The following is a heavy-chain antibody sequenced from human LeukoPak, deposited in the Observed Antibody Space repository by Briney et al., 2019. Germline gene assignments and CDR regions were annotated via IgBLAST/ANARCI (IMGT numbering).Heavy chain of an antibody. CDR2: ISAYNGYT. J-gene: IGHJ4*02. V-gene: IGHV1-18*01. Sequence: ASVKVSCKASGYTFTSYGISWVRQAPGQGLEWMGWISAYNGYTNYAQKLQGRVTMTTDTSTNTDYMVLRSLRSDEAAVYYCGRGLYSSGWSLADYWGQGTLVTVSS. D-gene: IGHD6-19*01. CDR3: GRGLYSSGWSLADY. CDR1: GYTFTSYG.